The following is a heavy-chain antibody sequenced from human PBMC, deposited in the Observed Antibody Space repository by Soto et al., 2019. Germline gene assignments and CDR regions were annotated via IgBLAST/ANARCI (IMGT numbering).Heavy chain of an antibody. D-gene: IGHD2-2*01. J-gene: IGHJ4*02. Sequence: SETLSLTCAVYGGSFAGYYWTCILQPPGKGLEWIGEINHSGSTNYNPSLRSRVTLSVDRSKNQFSLTLSSVTAADTAVYYCARIEPADLGAYYFAFWGQGTLVTVSS. V-gene: IGHV4-34*01. CDR2: INHSGST. CDR3: ARIEPADLGAYYFAF. CDR1: GGSFAGYY.